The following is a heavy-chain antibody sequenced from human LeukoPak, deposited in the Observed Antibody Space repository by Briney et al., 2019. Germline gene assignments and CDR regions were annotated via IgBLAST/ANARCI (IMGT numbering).Heavy chain of an antibody. V-gene: IGHV3-9*01. Sequence: PGRSLRLSCAASGFTFDDFAMHWVRQAPGKGLEWVSSISWDSGSSVYADSVKGRFTIARDNAKNSLYLQMNSLRPEDTALYYCIKDLRLDLHFDTFDVWGQGAMVTVSS. CDR1: GFTFDDFA. CDR2: ISWDSGSS. CDR3: IKDLRLDLHFDTFDV. D-gene: IGHD1-7*01. J-gene: IGHJ3*01.